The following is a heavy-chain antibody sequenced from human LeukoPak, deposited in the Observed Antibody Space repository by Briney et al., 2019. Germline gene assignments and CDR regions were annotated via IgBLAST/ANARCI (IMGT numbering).Heavy chain of an antibody. Sequence: GGSLRLSCAASGFTFSGSAIHWVRQASGKGLEWVGRIRSKANSYATAYAASVKGRVTISRDDSKNTAYLQMNSLETEDTAVYYCTRRGRDDSSGYYVLWGQGTLVTVSS. CDR1: GFTFSGSA. D-gene: IGHD3-22*01. J-gene: IGHJ4*02. CDR2: IRSKANSYAT. CDR3: TRRGRDDSSGYYVL. V-gene: IGHV3-73*01.